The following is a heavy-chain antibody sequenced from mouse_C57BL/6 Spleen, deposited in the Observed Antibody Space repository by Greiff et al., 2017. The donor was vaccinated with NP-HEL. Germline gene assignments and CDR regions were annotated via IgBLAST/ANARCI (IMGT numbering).Heavy chain of an antibody. Sequence: QVQLQQSGAELVRPGASVKLSCKASGYTFTDYYINWVKQRPGQGLEWIARIYPGSGNTYYNEKFKGKATLTAEKSSSTAYMQLSSLTSEDSAVYFCARRRDGYFDYWGQGTTLTVSS. CDR2: IYPGSGNT. CDR1: GYTFTDYY. J-gene: IGHJ2*01. CDR3: ARRRDGYFDY. V-gene: IGHV1-76*01. D-gene: IGHD2-3*01.